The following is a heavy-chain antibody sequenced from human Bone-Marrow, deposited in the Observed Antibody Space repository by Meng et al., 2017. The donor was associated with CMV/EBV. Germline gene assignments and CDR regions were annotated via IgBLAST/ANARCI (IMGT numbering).Heavy chain of an antibody. V-gene: IGHV1-58*01. Sequence: SVKVSCKASGFTFTSSAVQWVRQARGQRLEWIGWIVVGSGNTNYAQKFQERVTITRDMSTSTAYMELSSLRSEDTAVYYCAGIQLPHGDYYYYGMDVWGQGTTVTVSS. CDR2: IVVGSGNT. CDR1: GFTFTSSA. J-gene: IGHJ6*02. CDR3: AGIQLPHGDYYYYGMDV. D-gene: IGHD5-18*01.